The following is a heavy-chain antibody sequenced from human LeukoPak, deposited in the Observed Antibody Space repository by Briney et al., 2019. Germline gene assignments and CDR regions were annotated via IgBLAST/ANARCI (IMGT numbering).Heavy chain of an antibody. J-gene: IGHJ4*02. V-gene: IGHV3-33*01. Sequence: GGSLRLSCAASGFTFSSYGMHWVRQAPGKGLEWVALIWYDGSNKYYADSVKGRFTISRDNSKNTVYLQMNSLRAEDTAVYSCARELSPVVKYPFDSWGQGTQVTVSS. CDR2: IWYDGSNK. D-gene: IGHD2-15*01. CDR1: GFTFSSYG. CDR3: ARELSPVVKYPFDS.